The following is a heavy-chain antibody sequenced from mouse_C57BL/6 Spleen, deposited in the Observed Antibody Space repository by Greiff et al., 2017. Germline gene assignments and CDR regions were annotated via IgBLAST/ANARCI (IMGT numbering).Heavy chain of an antibody. CDR1: GYTFTSYW. CDR3: ARGGLITTVAYVDY. V-gene: IGHV1-64*01. Sequence: QVQLQQSGAELVKPGASVKLSCKASGYTFTSYWMHWVKQRPGQGLEWIGMIHPSSGSTNYNEKFKSKATLTVDKSSSTAYMQLSSLTSEDSAVYYCARGGLITTVAYVDYWGQGTTLTVSS. J-gene: IGHJ2*01. D-gene: IGHD1-1*01. CDR2: IHPSSGST.